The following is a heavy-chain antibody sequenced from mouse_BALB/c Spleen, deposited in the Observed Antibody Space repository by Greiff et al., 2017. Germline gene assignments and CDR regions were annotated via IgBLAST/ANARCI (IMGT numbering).Heavy chain of an antibody. CDR3: ASRLRDYFDY. D-gene: IGHD2-2*01. Sequence: QVQLQQSGPELVRPGVSVKISCKGSGYTFTDYAMHWVKQSHAKSLEWIGVISTYYGNTNYTQKFKGKATMTVDKSSSTAYMELARLTSEDSAIYYCASRLRDYFDYWGQGTTLTVSS. J-gene: IGHJ2*01. CDR2: ISTYYGNT. CDR1: GYTFTDYA. V-gene: IGHV1-67*01.